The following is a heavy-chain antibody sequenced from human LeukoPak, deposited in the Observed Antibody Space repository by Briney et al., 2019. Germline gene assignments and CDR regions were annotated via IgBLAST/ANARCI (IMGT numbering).Heavy chain of an antibody. D-gene: IGHD2-2*02. CDR1: GGSFSGYY. CDR3: ASLRGYCSSTSCYRNYYYMDV. V-gene: IGHV4-34*01. J-gene: IGHJ6*03. Sequence: SETLSLTCAVYGGSFSGYYWGWIRQPPGKGLEWIGEINHSGSTNYNPSLKSRVTISVDTSKNQFSLKLSSVTAADTAVYYCASLRGYCSSTSCYRNYYYMDVWGKGTTVTVSS. CDR2: INHSGST.